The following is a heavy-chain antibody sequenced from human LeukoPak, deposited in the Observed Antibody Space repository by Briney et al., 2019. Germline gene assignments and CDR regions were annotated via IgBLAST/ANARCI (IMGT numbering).Heavy chain of an antibody. Sequence: GGCLRLSCAASGFTFSNYRMRWVRQAPGKGLLWVSRINSDGSTTSYADSVKGRFTISRDNAKNTLYLQMNSLRAEDTALYYCARDGYCSSTRCYAGGVDSWGQGTLVTVSS. CDR3: ARDGYCSSTRCYAGGVDS. D-gene: IGHD2-2*03. CDR1: GFTFSNYR. V-gene: IGHV3-74*01. CDR2: INSDGSTT. J-gene: IGHJ4*02.